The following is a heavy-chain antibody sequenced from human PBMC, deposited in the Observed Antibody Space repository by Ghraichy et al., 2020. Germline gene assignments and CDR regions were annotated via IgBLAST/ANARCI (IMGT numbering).Heavy chain of an antibody. Sequence: SQILSLTCAVYGGSFSGYYWSWIRQPPGKGLEWIGEINHSGSTNYNPSLKSRVTISVDTSKNQFSLKLSSVTAADTAVYYCARRENYGSGRGFDPWGQGTLVTVSS. D-gene: IGHD3-10*01. V-gene: IGHV4-34*01. CDR3: ARRENYGSGRGFDP. J-gene: IGHJ5*02. CDR1: GGSFSGYY. CDR2: INHSGST.